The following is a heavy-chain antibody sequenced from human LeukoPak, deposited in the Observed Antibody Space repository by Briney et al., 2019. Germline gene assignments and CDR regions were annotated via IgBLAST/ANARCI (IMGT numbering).Heavy chain of an antibody. D-gene: IGHD1-26*01. CDR3: AKDHPYSGSHDY. CDR1: GFTFSSYG. J-gene: IGHJ4*02. CDR2: ISGSGGST. V-gene: IGHV3-23*01. Sequence: GGTLRLSCAASGFTFSSYGMSWVRQAPGKGLKWVSAISGSGGSTYYADSVKGRFTISRDNSKNTLYLQMNSLRAEDTAIYYCAKDHPYSGSHDYWGQGTLVTVSS.